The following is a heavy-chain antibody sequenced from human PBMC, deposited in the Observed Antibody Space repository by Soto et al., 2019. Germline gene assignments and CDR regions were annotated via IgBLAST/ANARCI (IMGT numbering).Heavy chain of an antibody. CDR2: ISGSGGST. J-gene: IGHJ6*02. Sequence: GGSLRLSCAASGFTFSSYAMSWVRQAPGKGLEWVSAISGSGGSTYYADSMKGRFTISRDNSKNTLYLQMNSLRAEDTAVYYCAKVMFYDFWSGHAYYYYGMDVWGQGTTVTVSS. CDR1: GFTFSSYA. D-gene: IGHD3-3*01. V-gene: IGHV3-23*01. CDR3: AKVMFYDFWSGHAYYYYGMDV.